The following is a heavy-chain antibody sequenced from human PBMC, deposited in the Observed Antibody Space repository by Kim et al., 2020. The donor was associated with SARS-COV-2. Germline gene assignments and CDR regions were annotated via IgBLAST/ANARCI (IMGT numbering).Heavy chain of an antibody. CDR2: ISYDGSNK. D-gene: IGHD6-19*01. CDR1: GFSFSNNA. V-gene: IGHV3-30*04. Sequence: GGSLRLSCAASGFSFSNNAIHWVRQAPGKGLEWVAIISYDGSNKYYADSVKGRFTISRDNSKNTLSLQMNSLREDDTAVYYCARAGSGWAANYWGQGSLVTVSS. J-gene: IGHJ4*02. CDR3: ARAGSGWAANY.